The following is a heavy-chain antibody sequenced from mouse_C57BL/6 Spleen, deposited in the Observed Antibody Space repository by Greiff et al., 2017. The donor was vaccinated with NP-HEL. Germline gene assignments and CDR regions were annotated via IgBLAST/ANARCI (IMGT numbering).Heavy chain of an antibody. V-gene: IGHV5-9-1*02. CDR3: TRAGNYDDGGGGSFDY. J-gene: IGHJ2*01. CDR2: IRSCGDYI. Sequence: EVKLVESGDGLVKPGGSLKLSCAASGFTFSSYAMSWVRQTPEKRLEWVAYIRSCGDYIYYADTVKGRFTLSRDNATNTLYLQMSSLKSEDTAMYYCTRAGNYDDGGGGSFDYWGQGTTLTVSS. D-gene: IGHD2-4*01. CDR1: GFTFSSYA.